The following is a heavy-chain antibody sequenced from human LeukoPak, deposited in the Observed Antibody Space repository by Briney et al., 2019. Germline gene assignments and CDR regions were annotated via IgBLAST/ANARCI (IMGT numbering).Heavy chain of an antibody. D-gene: IGHD1-26*01. J-gene: IGHJ4*02. CDR3: SRESGPFCPFGY. Sequence: SETLSLTCAVYGGSLSGYYWSWIRQPPGKGLEWIGEINHSGSTNYNPSLNGRVTMSLDKSSNQLSLHLTSVTAADTATYFCSRESGPFCPFGYWGQGTLVIVSS. CDR2: INHSGST. V-gene: IGHV4-34*01. CDR1: GGSLSGYY.